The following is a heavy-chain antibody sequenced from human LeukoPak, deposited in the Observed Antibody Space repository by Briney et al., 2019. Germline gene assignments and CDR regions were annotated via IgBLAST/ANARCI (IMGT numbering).Heavy chain of an antibody. CDR2: IYYSGST. D-gene: IGHD3-22*01. Sequence: SETLSPTCTVSGGSISSGGYYWSWIRQHPGKGLEWIGYIYYSGSTYYNPSLKSRVTISVDTSKNQFSLKLSSVTAADTAVYYCARAQYYYDSSGSPPLGVWGQGTTVTVSS. J-gene: IGHJ6*02. CDR3: ARAQYYYDSSGSPPLGV. V-gene: IGHV4-31*03. CDR1: GGSISSGGYY.